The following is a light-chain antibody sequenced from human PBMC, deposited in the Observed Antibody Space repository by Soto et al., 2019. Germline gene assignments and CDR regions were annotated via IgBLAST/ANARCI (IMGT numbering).Light chain of an antibody. CDR1: QSVSSSY. Sequence: EIVLTQSPGTLSLSPWERATLSSRASQSVSSSYLAWYQQKPGKAPRLLIYGASSRATGIPDRFSGSGSGTDFTLTISRLEPEDFAVYYCQQYGSSPETFGQGTKVDIK. CDR2: GAS. CDR3: QQYGSSPET. V-gene: IGKV3-20*01. J-gene: IGKJ1*01.